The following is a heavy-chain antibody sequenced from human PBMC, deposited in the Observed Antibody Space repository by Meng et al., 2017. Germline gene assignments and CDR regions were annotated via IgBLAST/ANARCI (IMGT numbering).Heavy chain of an antibody. CDR1: GFTFDDYA. CDR3: TTEGEWLLQKN. CDR2: ISWNSGSI. Sequence: SLKISCAASGFTFDDYAMHWVRQAPGKGLEWVSGISWNSGSIGYADSVKGRFTISRDNAKNSLYLQMNSLKTEDTAVYYCTTEGEWLLQKNWGQGTLVTVSS. D-gene: IGHD3-3*01. V-gene: IGHV3-9*01. J-gene: IGHJ4*02.